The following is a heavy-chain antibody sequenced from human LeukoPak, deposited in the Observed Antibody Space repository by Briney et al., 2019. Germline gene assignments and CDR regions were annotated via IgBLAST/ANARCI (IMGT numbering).Heavy chain of an antibody. CDR1: GGTLSSYT. CDR3: ATEGLPRNCSNTSCYKTGWFDP. Sequence: ASVKVSCKASGGTLSSYTVSWVRQVPGQGLEWMGGIIPIFEAATYTQKFQDRVSITTDESTNTVYLELSSLRSEDTAVYYCATEGLPRNCSNTSCYKTGWFDPRGQGTLVTVSS. CDR2: IIPIFEAA. D-gene: IGHD2-2*02. J-gene: IGHJ5*02. V-gene: IGHV1-69*05.